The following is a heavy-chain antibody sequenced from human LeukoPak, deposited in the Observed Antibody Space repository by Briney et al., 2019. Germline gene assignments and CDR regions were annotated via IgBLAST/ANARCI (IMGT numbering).Heavy chain of an antibody. CDR1: GFTVSSNF. D-gene: IGHD3-3*01. Sequence: GGSLSLSCAASGFTVSSNFMSWVRQAPGKGLEWVSVICSDGSTYYADSVKGSFSISRDYSKNTLNLQMNSLRAEDTAVYYWARDRYDYWSVLVDRGQGALVTVSS. CDR3: ARDRYDYWSVLVD. J-gene: IGHJ4*02. CDR2: ICSDGST. V-gene: IGHV3-66*01.